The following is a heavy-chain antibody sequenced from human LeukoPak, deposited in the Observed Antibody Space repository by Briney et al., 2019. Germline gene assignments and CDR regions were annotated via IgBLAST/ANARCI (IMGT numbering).Heavy chain of an antibody. Sequence: SETLSLTCTVSGGSISSGDYYWSWIRQPPGKGLEWIGYIYYSGSTYYNPSLKSRVTISVDASKNQFSLKLSSVTAADTAVYYCARERLTTVTTGRTFDYWGQGTLVTVSS. D-gene: IGHD4-17*01. V-gene: IGHV4-30-4*01. CDR3: ARERLTTVTTGRTFDY. CDR1: GGSISSGDYY. CDR2: IYYSGST. J-gene: IGHJ4*02.